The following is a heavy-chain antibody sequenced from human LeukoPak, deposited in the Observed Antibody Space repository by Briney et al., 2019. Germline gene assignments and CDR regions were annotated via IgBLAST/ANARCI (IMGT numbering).Heavy chain of an antibody. CDR2: ISSSSSTI. CDR1: GFTFSSYS. D-gene: IGHD6-19*01. J-gene: IGHJ4*02. V-gene: IGHV3-48*01. CDR3: ARDQSSGWFYFDY. Sequence: GGSLRLSCAASGFTFSSYSMNWVRQAPGKGLEWVSYISSSSSTIYYADSVKGRFTISRDNAKNSLYLQMNSLRAEDTAVYYCARDQSSGWFYFDYWGRGTLVTVSS.